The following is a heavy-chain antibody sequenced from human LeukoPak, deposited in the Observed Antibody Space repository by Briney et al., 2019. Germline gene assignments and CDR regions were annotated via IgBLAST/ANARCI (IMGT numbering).Heavy chain of an antibody. CDR2: IYYSGTT. CDR1: GGSISSYY. CDR3: ARTFSGSYYYYGMDV. Sequence: PSETLSLTCTVSGGSISSYYWSCIRQPPGKGLEWIGYIYYSGTTNYNPSLKSRVTISVDTSKNQFSLKLSSVTAADTAVYYCARTFSGSYYYYGMDVWGQGTTVTVSS. D-gene: IGHD1-26*01. J-gene: IGHJ6*02. V-gene: IGHV4-59*01.